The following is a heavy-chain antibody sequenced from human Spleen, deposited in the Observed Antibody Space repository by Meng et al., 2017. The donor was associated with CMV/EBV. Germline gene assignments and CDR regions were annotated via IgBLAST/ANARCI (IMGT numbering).Heavy chain of an antibody. Sequence: QGPLQQWGAGFLNPSQTLSLPSAVFGGSFSGYYWSWIRQPQGKGLEWIGRIYTSGSTNYNPSLKSRVTMSVDTSKNQFSLKLSSVTAADTAVYYCARDQLIDPLGDFDYWGQGTLVTVSS. J-gene: IGHJ4*02. CDR2: IYTSGST. CDR3: ARDQLIDPLGDFDY. V-gene: IGHV4-59*10. D-gene: IGHD1-1*01. CDR1: GGSFSGYY.